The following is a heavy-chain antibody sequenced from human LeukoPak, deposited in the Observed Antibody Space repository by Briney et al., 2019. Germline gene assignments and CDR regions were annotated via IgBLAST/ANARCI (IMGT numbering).Heavy chain of an antibody. Sequence: GGSLRLSCAASGFTLTNAWMSWVRQAPGKGLEWVGRLKSKNDGGRTDYAAPVKGRFTISRDDSKNTLFLQMNSLRDEDTAVYYCARDLSSVPTRWGQGTLVTVSS. D-gene: IGHD3-10*01. J-gene: IGHJ4*02. CDR2: LKSKNDGGRT. CDR1: GFTLTNAW. V-gene: IGHV3-15*01. CDR3: ARDLSSVPTR.